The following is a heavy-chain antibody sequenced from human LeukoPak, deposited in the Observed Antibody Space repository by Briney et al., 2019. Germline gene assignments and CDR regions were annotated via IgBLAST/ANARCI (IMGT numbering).Heavy chain of an antibody. CDR1: GGSISSYY. V-gene: IGHV4-59*01. Sequence: PSETLSLTGTVSGGSISSYYWSWIRQPPGKGLEWIGYIYYSGSTNYNPSLKSRVTISVDTSKNQFSLKLSSVTAADTAVYYCASHYYDILTGYYFDAFDIWGQGTMVTVSS. CDR3: ASHYYDILTGYYFDAFDI. J-gene: IGHJ3*02. D-gene: IGHD3-9*01. CDR2: IYYSGST.